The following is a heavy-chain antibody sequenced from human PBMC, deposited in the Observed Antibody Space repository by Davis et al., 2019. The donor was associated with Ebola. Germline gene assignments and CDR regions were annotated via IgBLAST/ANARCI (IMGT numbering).Heavy chain of an antibody. J-gene: IGHJ5*02. V-gene: IGHV6-1*01. D-gene: IGHD6-19*01. CDR3: ASGWLRGRFDP. CDR2: TYYSSKWYR. CDR1: GDSVSSGSTG. Sequence: HSQTLSLTCAISGDSVSSGSTGWNWIRQSPFRGLEWLGRTYYSSKWYRDYAVSVSSRITINPDTSKNQFSLQLNSVTPEDTAVYYCASGWLRGRFDPWGQGTLVTVSS.